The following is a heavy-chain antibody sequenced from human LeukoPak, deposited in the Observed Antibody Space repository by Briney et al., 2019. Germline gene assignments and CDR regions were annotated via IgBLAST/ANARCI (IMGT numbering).Heavy chain of an antibody. CDR3: GRKSAARKTSEFDY. J-gene: IGHJ4*02. V-gene: IGHV1-2*02. CDR2: IHPNSGGT. Sequence: DTLKLSCTASGYTFTDYYMNWVRQAPGQGLEWMGWIHPNSGGTNYAQKFQGRVTMTRDTSISTAYMELSRLTSDDTAVYYCGRKSAARKTSEFDYWGQGTLVTVSS. D-gene: IGHD6-6*01. CDR1: GYTFTDYY.